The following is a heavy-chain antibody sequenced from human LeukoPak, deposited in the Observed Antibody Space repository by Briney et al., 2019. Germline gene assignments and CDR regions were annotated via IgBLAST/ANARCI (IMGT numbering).Heavy chain of an antibody. V-gene: IGHV1-8*01. Sequence: ASVKVSCKASGYTFTSYDINWVRQATGQGLEWMGWMNPNSGNTGYAQKFQGRVTMTRNTSISTAYMELSSLRSEDTAVYYCATYTAMVLDAFDIWGQGTMVTVSS. D-gene: IGHD5-18*01. J-gene: IGHJ3*02. CDR2: MNPNSGNT. CDR1: GYTFTSYD. CDR3: ATYTAMVLDAFDI.